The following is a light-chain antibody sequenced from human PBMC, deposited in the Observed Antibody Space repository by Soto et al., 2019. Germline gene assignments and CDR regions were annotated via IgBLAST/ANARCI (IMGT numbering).Light chain of an antibody. CDR1: QSVSSN. Sequence: EIVMTHSPATLSVSPCERATLSFSASQSVSSNLAWYQQKPGQAPRLLIYGASTRATGIPARFSGSGSGADFTLTISSLEPEDVAVYFCQQRSIWPLTFGGGTKVDI. J-gene: IGKJ4*01. CDR3: QQRSIWPLT. V-gene: IGKV3D-15*01. CDR2: GAS.